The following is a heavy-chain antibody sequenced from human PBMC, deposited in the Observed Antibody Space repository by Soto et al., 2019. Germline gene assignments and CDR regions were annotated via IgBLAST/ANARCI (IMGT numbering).Heavy chain of an antibody. Sequence: GESLKISCQTSGYRFSSYWIAWVRQMPGKGLEWMGIIYPNEYRVKYDPSVQGQVTMSVDRSISTAYLQWSSLRASDTAVYFGARGNVENWFGPWGQGTPVTVSS. V-gene: IGHV5-51*01. J-gene: IGHJ5*02. CDR2: IYPNEYRV. CDR1: GYRFSSYW. CDR3: ARGNVENWFGP.